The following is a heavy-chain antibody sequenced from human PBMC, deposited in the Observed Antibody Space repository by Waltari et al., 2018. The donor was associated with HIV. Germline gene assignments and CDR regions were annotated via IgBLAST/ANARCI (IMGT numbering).Heavy chain of an antibody. Sequence: EVQLVESGGGLVQPGGSLKLSCAASGFTFSGSAMPWVRRASGKGLEWVGRIRSKANSYATAYAASVKGRFTISRDDLKNTAYLQMNSLKTEDTAVYYCTRHLVRDYWGQGTLVTVSS. V-gene: IGHV3-73*01. CDR1: GFTFSGSA. J-gene: IGHJ4*02. CDR3: TRHLVRDY. D-gene: IGHD3-10*01. CDR2: IRSKANSYAT.